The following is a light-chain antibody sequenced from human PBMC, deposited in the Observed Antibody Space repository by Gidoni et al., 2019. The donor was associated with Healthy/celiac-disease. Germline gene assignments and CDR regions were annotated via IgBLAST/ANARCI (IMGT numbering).Light chain of an antibody. V-gene: IGLV2-14*01. CDR2: QVS. J-gene: IGLJ1*01. Sequence: QSSLTQPDSVSASPGQSTTISCTGTSSDVGGYNYVSWYQQHPGKAPKLMIYQVSNRPSGVSKRFSGSKSGNTASLTISGIQAEDEADYYCSAYTSSSTFFGTGTKVTVL. CDR3: SAYTSSSTF. CDR1: SSDVGGYNY.